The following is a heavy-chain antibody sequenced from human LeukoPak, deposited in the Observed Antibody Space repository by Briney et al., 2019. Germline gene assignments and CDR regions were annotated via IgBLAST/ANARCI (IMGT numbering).Heavy chain of an antibody. J-gene: IGHJ6*02. D-gene: IGHD3-3*01. V-gene: IGHV3-30*03. CDR3: ARDSRFLEWLLPSYYYYYGMDV. CDR2: ISYDGSNK. CDR1: GFTFSSYG. Sequence: GGSLRLSCAASGFTFSSYGMHWVRQAPGKGLEWVAVISYDGSNKYYADSVKGRFTISRDNSKNTLYLQMNSLRAEDTAVYYCARDSRFLEWLLPSYYYYYGMDVWGQGTTVTVSS.